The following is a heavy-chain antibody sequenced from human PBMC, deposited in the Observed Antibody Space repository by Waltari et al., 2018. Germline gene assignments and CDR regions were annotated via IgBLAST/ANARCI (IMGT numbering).Heavy chain of an antibody. CDR3: AEEGNTTAGLFDS. Sequence: QVQLRESGPGMVRASETLSLTCTVSGHSVNKDFSWAWSRQSPGGGLEWIASISHTGSSHYNSSLKSRVSISTDMSTKQFFLTLTHLTAADTAVYYCAEEGNTTAGLFDSWGQGTLVTVSS. J-gene: IGHJ4*02. V-gene: IGHV4-38-2*02. CDR2: ISHTGSS. D-gene: IGHD6-25*01. CDR1: GHSVNKDFS.